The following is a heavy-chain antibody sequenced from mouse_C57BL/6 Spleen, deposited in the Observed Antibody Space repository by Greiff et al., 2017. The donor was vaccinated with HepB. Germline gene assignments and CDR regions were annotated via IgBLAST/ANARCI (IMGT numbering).Heavy chain of an antibody. J-gene: IGHJ2*01. CDR2: IYPGSGST. CDR3: ARRELRYYFDY. D-gene: IGHD4-1*01. V-gene: IGHV1-55*01. Sequence: QVQLQQPGAELVKPGASVKMSCKASGYTFTSYWITWVKQRPGQGLEWIGDIYPGSGSTNDNEKFKSKATLTVDTDSSTAYLQLSSLTSEDSAVYYCARRELRYYFDYWGQGTTLTVSS. CDR1: GYTFTSYW.